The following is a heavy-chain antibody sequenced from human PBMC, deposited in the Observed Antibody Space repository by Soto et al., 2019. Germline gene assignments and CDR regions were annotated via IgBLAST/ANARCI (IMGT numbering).Heavy chain of an antibody. CDR2: IKSKTDGGTT. Sequence: EVQLVESGGGLVKPGGSLGLSCAASGFTFSNAWMSWVRQAPGKRLEWVGRIKSKTDGGTTDYAAPVKGRLTISRDDSKNTLYLQMNILKTEDTAVYYCTTDISAMATSGGTQGPADFDYWGQGTLVTVSS. CDR3: TTDISAMATSGGTQGPADFDY. D-gene: IGHD2-2*01. J-gene: IGHJ4*02. V-gene: IGHV3-15*01. CDR1: GFTFSNAW.